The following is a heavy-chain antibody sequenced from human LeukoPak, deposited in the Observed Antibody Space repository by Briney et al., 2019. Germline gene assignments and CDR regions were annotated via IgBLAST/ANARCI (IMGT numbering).Heavy chain of an antibody. CDR3: AKVPCSGGSCYYYYYYMDV. CDR2: ISGSGGST. D-gene: IGHD2-15*01. Sequence: GSLRLSCAAFGFTFSSYAMSWVRQAPGKGLEWVSAISGSGGSTYYADSVKGRFTISRDNSKNTLYLQMNSLRAEDTAVYYCAKVPCSGGSCYYYYYYMDVWGKGTTVTVSS. V-gene: IGHV3-23*01. J-gene: IGHJ6*03. CDR1: GFTFSSYA.